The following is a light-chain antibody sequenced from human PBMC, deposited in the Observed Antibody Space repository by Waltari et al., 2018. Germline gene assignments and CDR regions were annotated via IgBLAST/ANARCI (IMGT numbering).Light chain of an antibody. Sequence: SVLTPPPSVSGAPGQRVTISCTGSSSNIGANYDVHWYQQLPGTAPKLLISDNNNRPSGVPDRFSNSKSGTSASLAITGLQAEDEADYYCQSYDSTLSAVVFGGGTKLTVL. CDR1: SSNIGANYD. V-gene: IGLV1-40*01. CDR3: QSYDSTLSAVV. J-gene: IGLJ2*01. CDR2: DNN.